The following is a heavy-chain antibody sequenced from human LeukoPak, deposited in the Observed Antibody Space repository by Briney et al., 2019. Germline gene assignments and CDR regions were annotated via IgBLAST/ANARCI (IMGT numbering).Heavy chain of an antibody. Sequence: SETLSLTCTVSGGSISSGSNYWSWIRQPAGKGLEWIGRIYTSGSTNYNPSLKSRVTISVDTSKNQFSLKLSSVTAADTAVYYCARESYSSSWCFDYWGQGTLVTVSS. V-gene: IGHV4-61*02. CDR3: ARESYSSSWCFDY. CDR2: IYTSGST. D-gene: IGHD6-13*01. CDR1: GGSISSGSNY. J-gene: IGHJ4*02.